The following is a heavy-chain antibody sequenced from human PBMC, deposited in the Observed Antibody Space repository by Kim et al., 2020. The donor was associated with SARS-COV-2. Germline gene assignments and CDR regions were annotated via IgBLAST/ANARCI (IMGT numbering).Heavy chain of an antibody. CDR2: IYYSGST. Sequence: SETLSLTCTVSGGSISSSSYYWGWIRQPPGKGLEWIGSIYYSGSTYYNPSLKSRVTISVDTSKNQFSLKLSSVTAADTAVYYCARLWTTPVMDPWGQGTLVTVSS. CDR3: ARLWTTPVMDP. J-gene: IGHJ5*02. V-gene: IGHV4-39*01. CDR1: GGSISSSSYY. D-gene: IGHD2-21*01.